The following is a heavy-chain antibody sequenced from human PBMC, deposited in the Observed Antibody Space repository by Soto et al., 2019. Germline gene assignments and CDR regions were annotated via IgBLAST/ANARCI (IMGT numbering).Heavy chain of an antibody. Sequence: EPRSLTCIGTGGAIRSSSYYWGWSRQHQGKGLEGIGSIDDSGSTYDNPSLKSRATLSVDTSKTQFFLKLGCGTAADTAVYYYAKLKLVGATIFDYWAQGTVVNGS. J-gene: IGHJ4*02. V-gene: IGHV4-39*01. CDR3: AKLKLVGATIFDY. CDR2: IDDSGST. CDR1: GGAIRSSSYY. D-gene: IGHD1-26*01.